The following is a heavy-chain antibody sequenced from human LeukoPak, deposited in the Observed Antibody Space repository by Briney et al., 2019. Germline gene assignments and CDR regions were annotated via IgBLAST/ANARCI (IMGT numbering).Heavy chain of an antibody. CDR2: IYYSGST. D-gene: IGHD6-25*01. J-gene: IGHJ4*02. CDR1: GGSFSSGSYY. Sequence: SETLSLTCTVSGGSFSSGSYYWSWIRQPPGKGLEWIGYIYYSGSTNYNPSLKSRVTISVDTSKNQFSLKLSSVTAADTAVYYCARGGYEQRLWPTPFDYWGQGTLVTVSS. V-gene: IGHV4-61*01. CDR3: ARGGYEQRLWPTPFDY.